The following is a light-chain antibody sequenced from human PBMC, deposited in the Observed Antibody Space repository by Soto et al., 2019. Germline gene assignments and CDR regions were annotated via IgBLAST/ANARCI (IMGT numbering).Light chain of an antibody. Sequence: IVLTQSPGTLSLSPGDRATLSCRAGQSLDSNFQAWYQQSPGQAPSSYLAWYQQKPGQAPRPLIYGASSRATGSPDRFSGSVSFTDFTLTITRLEPEEFAVYDCQQYGSSPFTIGPGTRVDV. CDR2: GAS. V-gene: IGKV3-20*01. CDR3: QQYGSSPFT. J-gene: IGKJ3*01. CDR1: QSLDSNFQAWYQQSPGQAPSSY.